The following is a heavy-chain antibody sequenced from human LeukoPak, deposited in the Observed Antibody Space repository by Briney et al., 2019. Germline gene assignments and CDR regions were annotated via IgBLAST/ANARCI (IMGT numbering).Heavy chain of an antibody. V-gene: IGHV1-69*13. J-gene: IGHJ6*02. CDR3: ARLGYDFWSGYSKNYYYYGMDV. Sequence: SVKVSCKASGGTFSSYAISWVRQAPGQGLEWMGGIIPIFGTANYAQKFQGRVTITADESTSTAYMELSSLRSEDTAVYYCARLGYDFWSGYSKNYYYYGMDVWGQGTTVTVSS. CDR2: IIPIFGTA. D-gene: IGHD3-3*01. CDR1: GGTFSSYA.